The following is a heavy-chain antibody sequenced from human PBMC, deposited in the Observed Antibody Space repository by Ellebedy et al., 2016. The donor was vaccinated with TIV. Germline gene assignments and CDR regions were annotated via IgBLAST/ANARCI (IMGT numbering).Heavy chain of an antibody. CDR2: ISAYTGNR. D-gene: IGHD5-12*01. V-gene: IGHV1-18*01. Sequence: AASVKVSCKASGYTFSNYGINWVRQAPGQGLEWMGWISAYTGNRNYAQNLQGRVTMTTDTSTSTAYMELRSLRSDDTAVYYCAREVDIGYDYRMGYWGQGTLVIVSS. CDR3: AREVDIGYDYRMGY. CDR1: GYTFSNYG. J-gene: IGHJ4*02.